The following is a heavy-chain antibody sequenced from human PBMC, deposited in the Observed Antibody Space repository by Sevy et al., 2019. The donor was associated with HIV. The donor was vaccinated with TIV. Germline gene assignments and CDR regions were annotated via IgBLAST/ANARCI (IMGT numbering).Heavy chain of an antibody. J-gene: IGHJ4*02. V-gene: IGHV3-74*01. Sequence: GGSLRLSCAASGFTFSSYWMHWVRQAPGKGLVWVSRINSDGSSTSYADSVKGRFTISRDNAKNTLYLQMNSLRAEDTAVYYCARVPDDILTGYPPTYYFDYWGQGTLVTVSS. D-gene: IGHD3-9*01. CDR3: ARVPDDILTGYPPTYYFDY. CDR2: INSDGSST. CDR1: GFTFSSYW.